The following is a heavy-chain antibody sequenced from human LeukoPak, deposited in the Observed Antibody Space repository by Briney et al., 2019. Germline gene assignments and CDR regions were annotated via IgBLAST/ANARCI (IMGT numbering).Heavy chain of an antibody. CDR3: AKDFFRDYRKYYYYYYMDV. CDR1: GFTFSSYA. V-gene: IGHV3-23*01. J-gene: IGHJ6*03. CDR2: ISGSGGST. Sequence: GGSLRLSCAASGFTFSSYAMSWVRQAPGKGLEWVSPISGSGGSTYYADSVKGRFTISRDNSKNTLYLQMNSLRAEDTAVYYCAKDFFRDYRKYYYYYYMDVWGKGTTVTVSS. D-gene: IGHD3-10*01.